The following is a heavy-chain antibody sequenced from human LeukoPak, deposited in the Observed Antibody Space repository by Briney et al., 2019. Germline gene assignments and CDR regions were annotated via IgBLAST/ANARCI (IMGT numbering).Heavy chain of an antibody. CDR3: ARSLWGSSWYYY. CDR1: GGSFSGYY. Sequence: SETLSLTCAVYGGSFSGYYWSWIRQPPGKGLEWIGEINYSGSTNYNPSLKSRVTISVDTSKNQFSLKLSSVTAADTAVYYCARSLWGSSWYYYWGQGTLVTVSS. D-gene: IGHD6-13*01. V-gene: IGHV4-34*01. J-gene: IGHJ4*02. CDR2: INYSGST.